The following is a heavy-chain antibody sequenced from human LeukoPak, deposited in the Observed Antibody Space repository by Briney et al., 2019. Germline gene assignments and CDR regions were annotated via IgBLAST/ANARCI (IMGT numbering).Heavy chain of an antibody. V-gene: IGHV1-24*01. Sequence: ASAKVSCKVSGYTLTELSMHWVRQAPGKGLEWMGGFDPEDGETIYAQKFQGRVTMTEDTSTDTAYMELSSLRSEDTAVYYCATDHSVGVSTDAFDIWGQGTMVTVSS. CDR1: GYTLTELS. CDR2: FDPEDGET. D-gene: IGHD1-26*01. CDR3: ATDHSVGVSTDAFDI. J-gene: IGHJ3*02.